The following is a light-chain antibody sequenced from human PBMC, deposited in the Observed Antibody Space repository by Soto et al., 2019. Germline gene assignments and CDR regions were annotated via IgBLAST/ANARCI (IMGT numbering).Light chain of an antibody. CDR2: DAS. CDR1: QSVSSY. Sequence: EIVLTQSPATLSLSPGERATLSCRASQSVSSYLAWYQQKPGQAPRLLIYDASNRATGIPARFSGSGSGTDLTLTINSLEPEDFAVYYCQQRGSCPPQITFGQGTRLEIK. V-gene: IGKV3-11*01. CDR3: QQRGSCPPQIT. J-gene: IGKJ5*01.